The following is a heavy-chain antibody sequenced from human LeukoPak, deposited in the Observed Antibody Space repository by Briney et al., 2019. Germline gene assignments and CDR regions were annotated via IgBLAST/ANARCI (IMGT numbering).Heavy chain of an antibody. Sequence: APVKVSCKASGYTFTSYGISWVRQAPGQGLEWMGWISAYNGNTNYAQKLQGRVTMTTDTSTSTAYMELRSLRSDDTAVYYCARDDSSSKSLLFDYWGQGTLVTVSS. D-gene: IGHD6-6*01. V-gene: IGHV1-18*01. CDR2: ISAYNGNT. CDR3: ARDDSSSKSLLFDY. J-gene: IGHJ4*02. CDR1: GYTFTSYG.